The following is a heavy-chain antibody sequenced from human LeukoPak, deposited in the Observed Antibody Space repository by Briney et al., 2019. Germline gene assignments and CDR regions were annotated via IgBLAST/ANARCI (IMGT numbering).Heavy chain of an antibody. CDR2: IYYSGST. CDR3: ARGPLWFGERNQNWFDP. J-gene: IGHJ5*02. CDR1: GGSISSYY. D-gene: IGHD3-10*01. V-gene: IGHV4-59*01. Sequence: SSETLSLTCTVSGGSISSYYWSWIRQPPGKGLEWIGYIYYSGSTNYNPPLESRVTISVGTSKNQFSLKLTSVTAADTAVYYCARGPLWFGERNQNWFDPWGQGTLVTVSS.